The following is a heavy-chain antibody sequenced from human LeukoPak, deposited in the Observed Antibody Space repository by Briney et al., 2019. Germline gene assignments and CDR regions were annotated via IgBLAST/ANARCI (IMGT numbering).Heavy chain of an antibody. D-gene: IGHD2-21*02. CDR3: AREHIVVVTAGYMDV. Sequence: PGGSLRLFCAASGFTFDDYGMSWVRQAPGKGLEWVSGINWNGGSTGYADSVKGRFTISRDNAKNSLYLQMNSLRAEDTALYYCAREHIVVVTAGYMDVWGKGTTVTVSS. CDR1: GFTFDDYG. J-gene: IGHJ6*03. V-gene: IGHV3-20*04. CDR2: INWNGGST.